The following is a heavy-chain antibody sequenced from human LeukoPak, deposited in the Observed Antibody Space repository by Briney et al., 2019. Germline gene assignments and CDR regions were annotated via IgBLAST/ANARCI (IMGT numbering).Heavy chain of an antibody. CDR2: ISSSGSTI. CDR3: ACSGHGYYRFIY. J-gene: IGHJ4*02. V-gene: IGHV3-11*01. D-gene: IGHD3-3*01. Sequence: GGSLRLSCAAPGFTFSDYYMSGIRQAPGKGLEWVSYISSSGSTIYYADSVKGRFTISRDNAKNSLYLQMNSLRAEDTAVYCCACSGHGYYRFIYWGQGTLVTVSS. CDR1: GFTFSDYY.